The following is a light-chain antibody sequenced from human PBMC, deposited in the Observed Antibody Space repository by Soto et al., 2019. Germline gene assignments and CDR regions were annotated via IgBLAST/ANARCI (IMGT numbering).Light chain of an antibody. V-gene: IGLV1-40*01. CDR1: SSNIGAGYD. CDR2: GNN. J-gene: IGLJ1*01. Sequence: QAVVTQPPSVSGAPGQRVTISCTGSSSNIGAGYDVHWYQQLPGTAPKLLIYGNNNRPSGVRDRSSDSKSGTSALLTIAGLKAEDEADYSCPSYVSSLTYVFGTGTKLTVL. CDR3: PSYVSSLTYV.